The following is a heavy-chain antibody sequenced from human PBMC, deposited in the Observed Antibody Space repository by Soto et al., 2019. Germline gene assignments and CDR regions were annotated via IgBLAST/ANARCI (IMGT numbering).Heavy chain of an antibody. V-gene: IGHV3-30-3*01. Sequence: QVQLVESGGGVVQPGRSLRLSCAASGFTFSSYAMHWVRQAPGKGLEWVAVISYDGSNKYYADSVKGRFTISRDTSKNTLYLQMNSLRAEDTAVYYCASPRLSSDGTTPIDYSGQGTLVTVSS. CDR2: ISYDGSNK. D-gene: IGHD1-1*01. J-gene: IGHJ4*02. CDR3: ASPRLSSDGTTPIDY. CDR1: GFTFSSYA.